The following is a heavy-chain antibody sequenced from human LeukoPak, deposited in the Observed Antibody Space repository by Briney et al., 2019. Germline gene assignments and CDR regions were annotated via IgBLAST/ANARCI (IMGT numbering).Heavy chain of an antibody. V-gene: IGHV3-30*02. D-gene: IGHD2-8*02. CDR3: AIYRQVLLPFES. CDR1: GFIFRNYG. Sequence: GGSLRLSCAASGFIFRNYGMHWVRQAPGKGLQWMAFIRHDGSNEYYADSVKGRFTISRDNAKNSLYLQMNSQRAEDTSIYYCAIYRQVLLPFESWGQGTLVTVSS. CDR2: IRHDGSNE. J-gene: IGHJ4*02.